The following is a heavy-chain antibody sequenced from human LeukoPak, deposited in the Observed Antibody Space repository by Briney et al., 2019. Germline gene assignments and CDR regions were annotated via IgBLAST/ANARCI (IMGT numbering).Heavy chain of an antibody. J-gene: IGHJ4*02. CDR1: GFTFSRSA. Sequence: GGSLRLSCSASGFTFSRSAMSWVRQAPGKGLECVANIKPDGSERHYVDSVKGRFTISRDNAKNSLYLQVNSLRVEDTAAYYCARGARGFDYWGQGTLVTVSS. CDR3: ARGARGFDY. D-gene: IGHD3-16*01. V-gene: IGHV3-7*04. CDR2: IKPDGSER.